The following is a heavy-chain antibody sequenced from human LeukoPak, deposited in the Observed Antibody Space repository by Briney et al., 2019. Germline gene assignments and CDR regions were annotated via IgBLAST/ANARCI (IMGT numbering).Heavy chain of an antibody. D-gene: IGHD2-2*01. CDR3: ARDSSAYCSSTSCRRTLDY. CDR1: GGSFSGYY. V-gene: IGHV4-30-4*08. Sequence: SETLSLTCAVYGGSFSGYYWSWIRQPPGKGLEWIGYIYYSGSTYYNPSLKSRVTISVDTSKNQFSLKLSSVTAADTAVYYCARDSSAYCSSTSCRRTLDYWGQGTLVTVSS. CDR2: IYYSGST. J-gene: IGHJ4*02.